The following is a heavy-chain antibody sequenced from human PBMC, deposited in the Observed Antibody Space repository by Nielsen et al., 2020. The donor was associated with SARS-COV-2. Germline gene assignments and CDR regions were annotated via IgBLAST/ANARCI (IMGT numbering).Heavy chain of an antibody. CDR2: IKQDGSEK. CDR1: GFTFSRHW. Sequence: GGSLRLSCAASGFTFSRHWMTWVRQAPGKGLEWVANIKQDGSEKYYVDSVKGRFTISRDNAKNSLYLQMNSLRAEDTAVYYCARGYCSGGSCYSDYWGQGTLVTVSS. J-gene: IGHJ4*02. CDR3: ARGYCSGGSCYSDY. D-gene: IGHD2-15*01. V-gene: IGHV3-7*03.